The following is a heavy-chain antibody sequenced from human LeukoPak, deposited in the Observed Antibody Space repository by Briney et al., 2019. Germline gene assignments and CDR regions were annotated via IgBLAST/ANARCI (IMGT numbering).Heavy chain of an antibody. V-gene: IGHV3-30-3*01. J-gene: IGHJ4*02. CDR3: ARDSYSSGWYVLDY. Sequence: GGSLRLSWAASGFTFSSYAMHWVRQAPGKGLEWVAVISYDGSNKYYADSVKGRFTISRDNSKNTLYLQMNSLRAEDTAVYYCARDSYSSGWYVLDYWGQGTLVTVSS. CDR2: ISYDGSNK. D-gene: IGHD6-19*01. CDR1: GFTFSSYA.